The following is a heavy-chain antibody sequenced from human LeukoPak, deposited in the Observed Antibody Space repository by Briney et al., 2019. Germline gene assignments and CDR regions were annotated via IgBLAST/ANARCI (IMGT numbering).Heavy chain of an antibody. J-gene: IGHJ6*02. D-gene: IGHD2-2*02. Sequence: SVKVSCKASGGTFSSYAISWVRQAPGQGLEWMGRIIPILGIANYAQKFQGRVTITADKSTSTAYMELSSLRSEDTAVYYCATAADGYCSSTSCYTLPYYYYGMDVWGQGTTVTVSS. V-gene: IGHV1-69*04. CDR1: GGTFSSYA. CDR2: IIPILGIA. CDR3: ATAADGYCSSTSCYTLPYYYYGMDV.